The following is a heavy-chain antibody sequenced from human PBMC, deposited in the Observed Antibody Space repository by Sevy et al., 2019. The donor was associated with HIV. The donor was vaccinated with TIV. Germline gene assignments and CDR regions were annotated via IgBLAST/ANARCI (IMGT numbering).Heavy chain of an antibody. CDR2: ISDSGRST. D-gene: IGHD3-3*01. Sequence: GGSLRLSCAGSAFTFGTYATTWVRQAPGKGLQWVSGISDSGRSTYYADSVQGRVTISRDNSKNTMHLHMNSLRVEDTATYYCARRPDFGVIIPTGVLDVWGQGTTVTVSS. CDR3: ARRPDFGVIIPTGVLDV. CDR1: AFTFGTYA. V-gene: IGHV3-23*01. J-gene: IGHJ6*02.